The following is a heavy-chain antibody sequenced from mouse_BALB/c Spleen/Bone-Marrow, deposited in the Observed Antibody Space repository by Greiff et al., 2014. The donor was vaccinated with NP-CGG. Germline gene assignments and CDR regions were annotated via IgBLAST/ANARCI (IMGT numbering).Heavy chain of an antibody. CDR2: IDPANGNT. V-gene: IGHV14-3*02. CDR1: GFNIKDTY. D-gene: IGHD2-14*01. J-gene: IGHJ1*01. CDR3: ASYRYAWYFDV. Sequence: VQLQQSGAELVKPGASVKLPCTASGFNIKDTYLHWVKQRPEQGLGWIGRIDPANGNTKYDPKFQGKATITADTSSNTAYLQLSSLTSEDTAVYYCASYRYAWYFDVWGAGTTVTVSS.